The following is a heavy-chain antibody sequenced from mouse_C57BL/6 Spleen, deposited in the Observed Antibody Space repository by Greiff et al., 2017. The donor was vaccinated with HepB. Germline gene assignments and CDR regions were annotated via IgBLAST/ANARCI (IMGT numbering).Heavy chain of an antibody. Sequence: QVQLQQPGAELVKPGASVQMSCKASGYTFTRYWITWVKQRPGQGLEWIGDIYPGSGSTNYNEKFKSKATLTVDTSSSTAYMQLSGLTSEDSAVYYCAREALTGTLSWFAYWGQGTLVTVSA. CDR1: GYTFTRYW. CDR3: AREALTGTLSWFAY. CDR2: IYPGSGST. D-gene: IGHD4-1*01. J-gene: IGHJ3*01. V-gene: IGHV1-55*01.